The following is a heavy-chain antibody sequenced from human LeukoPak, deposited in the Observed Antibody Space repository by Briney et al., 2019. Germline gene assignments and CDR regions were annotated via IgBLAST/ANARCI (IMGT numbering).Heavy chain of an antibody. V-gene: IGHV3-66*01. Sequence: GGSLRLSCTASGFTSSHMTWVRQAPGKGLEWVSLIYSGGTTYYADSVQGRFTISRDNSKSTLYLQMNSLRAEDTAVYYCARAYSYAFHIWGQGTMVTVSS. D-gene: IGHD2-15*01. CDR2: IYSGGTT. J-gene: IGHJ3*02. CDR1: GFTSSH. CDR3: ARAYSYAFHI.